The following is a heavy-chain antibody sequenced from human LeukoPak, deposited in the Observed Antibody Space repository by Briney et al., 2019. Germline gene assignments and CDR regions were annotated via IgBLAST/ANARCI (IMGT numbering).Heavy chain of an antibody. D-gene: IGHD6-19*01. CDR1: GYSFTSYW. V-gene: IGHV5-51*07. CDR3: ARLSAIAVAAEYYFDY. CDR2: IYPGDSDT. Sequence: GESLRISCKGSGYSFTSYWIGWVHQMPGKGLEWMGIIYPGDSDTRYSPSFQGQVTISADKSISTAYLQWSSLKASDTAMYYCARLSAIAVAAEYYFDYWGQGTLVTVSS. J-gene: IGHJ4*02.